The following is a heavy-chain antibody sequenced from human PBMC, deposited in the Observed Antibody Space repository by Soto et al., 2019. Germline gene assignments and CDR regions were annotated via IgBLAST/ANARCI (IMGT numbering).Heavy chain of an antibody. CDR1: GFTFSNYW. Sequence: ESGGGLVQPGGSLRLSCAASGFTFSNYWMSWVRQAPGKGLEWVANMKQDGSEKDYVGSVKGRFTISRDNAKNSLYLQMNSLTTEDTVVYYCARLITPRVLDSWGQGTLVTVSS. CDR3: ARLITPRVLDS. V-gene: IGHV3-7*05. J-gene: IGHJ4*02. CDR2: MKQDGSEK. D-gene: IGHD1-20*01.